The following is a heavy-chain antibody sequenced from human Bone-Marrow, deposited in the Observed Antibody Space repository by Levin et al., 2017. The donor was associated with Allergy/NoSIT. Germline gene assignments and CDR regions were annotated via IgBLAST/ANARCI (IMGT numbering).Heavy chain of an antibody. CDR2: ISYDGGNK. Sequence: RGESLKISCAASAFTFSSYDMHWVRQAPGKGLDWVAMISYDGGNKDYADSVKGRFTISRDNSKNTLFLQMNNLRAEDTAVYYCASSFSRMGWDFDYWGQGTLVTVSS. CDR3: ASSFSRMGWDFDY. V-gene: IGHV3-30*04. D-gene: IGHD2/OR15-2a*01. CDR1: AFTFSSYD. J-gene: IGHJ4*02.